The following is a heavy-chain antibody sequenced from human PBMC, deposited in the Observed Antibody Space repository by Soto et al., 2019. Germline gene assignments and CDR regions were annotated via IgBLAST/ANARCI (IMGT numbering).Heavy chain of an antibody. D-gene: IGHD1-1*01. J-gene: IGHJ3*01. Sequence: QVQLQQWGAGLLKPSETLSLTCAVYGGFVSSGSYYWSWIRQPPGKGLEWIGEMSHSGGTHFNPSLKSRVTISLGTSTNQFSLKMSSVAAADSAVYYCARVGRGTATTGVDAFDLWGPGTMVTVSS. CDR2: MSHSGGT. CDR3: ARVGRGTATTGVDAFDL. V-gene: IGHV4-34*01. CDR1: GGFVSSGSYY.